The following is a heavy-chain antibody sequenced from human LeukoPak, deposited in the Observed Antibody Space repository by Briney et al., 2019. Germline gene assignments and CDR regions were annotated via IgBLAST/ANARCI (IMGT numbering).Heavy chain of an antibody. V-gene: IGHV3-48*03. CDR3: ARDGGLDVALDY. CDR1: GFTFSSYE. CDR2: ISSSGSTV. D-gene: IGHD2-2*03. J-gene: IGHJ4*02. Sequence: PGGSLRLSCAASGFTFSSYEMNWVRQAPGKGLEWVSYISSSGSTVYYADSVKGRFTISRDNAKNSLYLQMNSLRAEDTAVYYCARDGGLDVALDYWGQGTLVTVSS.